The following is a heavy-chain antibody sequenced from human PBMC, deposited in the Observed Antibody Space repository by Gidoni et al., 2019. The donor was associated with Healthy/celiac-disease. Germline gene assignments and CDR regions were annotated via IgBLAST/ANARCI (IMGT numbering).Heavy chain of an antibody. Sequence: QVQLVESGGGVVQPGRSLRLSCAASGLPFSSYAMHGVRQAPGKGLEWVAVISYDGSNKYYADSVKGRFTISRDNSKNTLYLQMNSLRAEDTAVYYCARGYSGYIPPTANQLFDYWGQGTLVTVSS. D-gene: IGHD5-12*01. CDR3: ARGYSGYIPPTANQLFDY. J-gene: IGHJ4*02. CDR2: ISYDGSNK. CDR1: GLPFSSYA. V-gene: IGHV3-30*04.